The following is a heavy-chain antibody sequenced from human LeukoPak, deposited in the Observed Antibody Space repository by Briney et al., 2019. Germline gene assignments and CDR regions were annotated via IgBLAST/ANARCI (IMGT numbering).Heavy chain of an antibody. V-gene: IGHV4-59*01. CDR3: AREGASYCGGDCYSSYYYYMDV. J-gene: IGHJ6*03. CDR2: IYYSGST. CDR1: GGSISSYY. D-gene: IGHD2-21*02. Sequence: SETLSLTCTVSGGSISSYYWSWIRQPPGKGLEWIGYIYYSGSTNYNPSLKSRVTISVDTSKNQFSLKLSSVTAADTAVYYCAREGASYCGGDCYSSYYYYMDVWGKGTTVTVSS.